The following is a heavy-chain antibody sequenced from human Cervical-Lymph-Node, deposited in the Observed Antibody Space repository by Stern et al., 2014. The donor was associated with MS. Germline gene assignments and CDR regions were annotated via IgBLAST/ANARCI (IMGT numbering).Heavy chain of an antibody. J-gene: IGHJ4*02. CDR3: AKVEAYYDYLWGSYRFDS. CDR1: GFTFSSNA. Sequence: EVQLVESGGGLVQPGGSQRLSCAASGFTFSSNAMSWVRQAPGKGLEWVSAISGSGGRTYYADSVKGRFTISRDNSKNTLFLQMNSLRAEDTAVYYCAKVEAYYDYLWGSYRFDSWGQGTLVTVSS. CDR2: ISGSGGRT. V-gene: IGHV3-23*04. D-gene: IGHD3-16*02.